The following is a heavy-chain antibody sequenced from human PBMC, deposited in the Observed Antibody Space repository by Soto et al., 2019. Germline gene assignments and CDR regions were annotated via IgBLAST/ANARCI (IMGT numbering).Heavy chain of an antibody. CDR3: ARGGYYDSSGSRNYHYYGMDV. CDR2: ISPYNDDT. V-gene: IGHV1-18*01. CDR1: GYTFNRYG. Sequence: ASVKVSCKASGYTFNRYGIIWVRQAPGQGLEWLGWISPYNDDTKYAQRLQGRVTMSTDTSSRTAYMHLRSLRSDDTAVYFCARGGYYDSSGSRNYHYYGMDVWGQGTTVTVSS. J-gene: IGHJ6*02. D-gene: IGHD3-22*01.